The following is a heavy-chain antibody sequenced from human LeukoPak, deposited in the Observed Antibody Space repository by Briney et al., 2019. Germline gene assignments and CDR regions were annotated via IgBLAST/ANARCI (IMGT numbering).Heavy chain of an antibody. J-gene: IGHJ4*02. CDR2: FDPEDGET. CDR1: GGTFSSYA. D-gene: IGHD6-13*01. V-gene: IGHV1-24*01. Sequence: ASVKVSCKASGGTFSSYAISWVRQAPGQGLEWMGGFDPEDGETIYAQKFQGRVTMTEDTSTDTAYMELSSLRSEDTAVYYCATFPAQYSSSWYYFDYWGQGTLVTVSS. CDR3: ATFPAQYSSSWYYFDY.